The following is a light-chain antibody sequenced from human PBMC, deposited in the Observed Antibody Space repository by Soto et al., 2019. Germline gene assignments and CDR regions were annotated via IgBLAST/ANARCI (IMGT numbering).Light chain of an antibody. Sequence: SYELTQPPSVSVAPGKTATISCGVDTSGRHTVHWYQQKPGQAPVVVMTYDSERPSGVPERFSGSTSGNTATLTISRVQDGDEADYYCQVWDSRGDRPVFGGGTKVTVL. CDR1: TSGRHT. J-gene: IGLJ2*01. V-gene: IGLV3-21*04. CDR2: YDS. CDR3: QVWDSRGDRPV.